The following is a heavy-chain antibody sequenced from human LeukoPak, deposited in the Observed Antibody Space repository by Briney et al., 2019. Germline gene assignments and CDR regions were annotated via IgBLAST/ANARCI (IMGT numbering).Heavy chain of an antibody. CDR1: GGSISSSSYY. CDR2: IYYSGST. J-gene: IGHJ3*02. Sequence: SETLSLTCTVSGGSISSSSYYWGWIRQPPGKGLEWIGYIYYSGSTNYNPSLKSRVTISVDTSKNQFSLKLSSVTAADTAVYYCARAPRYCSGGSCYVEAFDIWGQGTMVTVSS. V-gene: IGHV4-61*05. CDR3: ARAPRYCSGGSCYVEAFDI. D-gene: IGHD2-15*01.